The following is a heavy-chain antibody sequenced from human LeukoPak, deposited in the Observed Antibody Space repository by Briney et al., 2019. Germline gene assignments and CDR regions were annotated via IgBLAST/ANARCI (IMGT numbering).Heavy chain of an antibody. Sequence: SETLSLTCAVYGGSFSGYYWSWIRQPPGKGLEWIGEINHSGSTNYNPSLKSRVIISVDTSKNQFSLKLSSVTAADTAVYYCASFTYYYDSSGRNDAFDIWGQGTMVTVSS. CDR1: GGSFSGYY. V-gene: IGHV4-34*01. J-gene: IGHJ3*02. CDR3: ASFTYYYDSSGRNDAFDI. D-gene: IGHD3-22*01. CDR2: INHSGST.